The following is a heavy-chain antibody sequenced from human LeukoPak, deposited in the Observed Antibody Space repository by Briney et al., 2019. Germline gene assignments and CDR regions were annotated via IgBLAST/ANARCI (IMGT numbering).Heavy chain of an antibody. V-gene: IGHV1-2*02. CDR2: TNPNSGGT. CDR1: GYTFTGYY. J-gene: IGHJ4*02. Sequence: GASVKVSCKASGYTFTGYYMHWVRQAPGQGLEWMGWTNPNSGGTNYAQKFQGRVTMTRDTSISTAYMELSRLRSDDTAVYYCARGGYSSPISIDYWGQGTLVTVSS. D-gene: IGHD5-18*01. CDR3: ARGGYSSPISIDY.